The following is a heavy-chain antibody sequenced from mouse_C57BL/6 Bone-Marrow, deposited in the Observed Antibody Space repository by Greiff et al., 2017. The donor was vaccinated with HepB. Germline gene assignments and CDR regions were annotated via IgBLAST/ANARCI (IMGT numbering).Heavy chain of an antibody. J-gene: IGHJ4*01. CDR1: GFTFSNYW. V-gene: IGHV6-3*01. CDR3: TDSSGYVRAMDY. CDR2: IRLKSDNYAT. D-gene: IGHD3-2*02. Sequence: EVQLVESGGGLVQPGGSMKLSCVASGFTFSNYWMNWVRQSPEKGLEWVAQIRLKSDNYATHYAESVKGRFTISRDDSKSSVYLQLNNLRAEDTGIYYCTDSSGYVRAMDYWGQGTSVTVSS.